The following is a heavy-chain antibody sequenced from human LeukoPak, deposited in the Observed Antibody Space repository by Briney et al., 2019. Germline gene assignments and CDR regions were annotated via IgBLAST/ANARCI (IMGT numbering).Heavy chain of an antibody. J-gene: IGHJ3*02. CDR2: ISSSSSTI. D-gene: IGHD1-26*01. Sequence: GGSLRLSCAASGFTFSSYSMNWVRQAPGKGLEWVSYISSSSSTIYYADSVKGRFTISRDNAKNSLYLQMDSLRAEDTAVYYCARGGIITSYAFEIWGQGAMVTVSS. CDR1: GFTFSSYS. V-gene: IGHV3-48*04. CDR3: ARGGIITSYAFEI.